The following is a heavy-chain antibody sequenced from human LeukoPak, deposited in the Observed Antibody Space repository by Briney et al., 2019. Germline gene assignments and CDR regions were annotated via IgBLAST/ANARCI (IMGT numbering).Heavy chain of an antibody. V-gene: IGHV3-7*01. CDR2: IKLDGTQK. D-gene: IGHD3-10*01. CDR1: GFTFRNYW. J-gene: IGHJ4*02. CDR3: ARMDYYGSGSADY. Sequence: GGSLRLSCAASGFTFRNYWMSWIRQAPGRGLEWVANIKLDGTQKNYIQSVRGRFTISRDNAKNSLYLQMNSLRAEDTAVYYCARMDYYGSGSADYWGQGTLVTVSS.